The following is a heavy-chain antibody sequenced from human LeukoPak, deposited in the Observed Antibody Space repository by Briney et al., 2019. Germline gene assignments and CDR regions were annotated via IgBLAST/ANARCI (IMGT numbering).Heavy chain of an antibody. CDR3: ARGPYDFWSGYWTNNWFDP. J-gene: IGHJ5*02. Sequence: SETLSLTCAVYGGSFSGYYWSWIRQPPGKGLEWIGEINHSGSTNYNPSLKSRVTISVDTSKNQSSLKLSSVTAADTAVYYCARGPYDFWSGYWTNNWFDPWGQGTLVTVSS. CDR1: GGSFSGYY. V-gene: IGHV4-34*01. CDR2: INHSGST. D-gene: IGHD3-3*01.